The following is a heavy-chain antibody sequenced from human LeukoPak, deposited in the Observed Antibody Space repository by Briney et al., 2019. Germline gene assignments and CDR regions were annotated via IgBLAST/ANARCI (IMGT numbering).Heavy chain of an antibody. CDR1: GFTFSSYW. V-gene: IGHV3-74*01. J-gene: IGHJ3*02. CDR2: INSDGSST. CDR3: ARDLGGSYSSDAFDI. D-gene: IGHD1-26*01. Sequence: GGYLRLSCAASGFTFSSYWMHWVRQSPGKGLVWVSRINSDGSSTSYADSVKGRFTISRDNAKNTLYPQMNSLRAEDTAVYYCARDLGGSYSSDAFDIWGQGTMVTVSS.